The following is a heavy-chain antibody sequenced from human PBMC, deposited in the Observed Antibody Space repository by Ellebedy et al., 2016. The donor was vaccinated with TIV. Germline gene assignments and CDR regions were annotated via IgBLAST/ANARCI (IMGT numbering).Heavy chain of an antibody. CDR2: IKSKTDGGTT. V-gene: IGHV3-15*01. Sequence: GESLKISCAASGFISSNTWMSWVRQAPGKGLEWLGRIKSKTDGGTTDYGAPVKGRFTISRDDSKNTLHLQMNSLKIEDTAVYYCAKDGEADSIGYPTPDYWGQGTLVTVSS. CDR1: GFISSNTW. J-gene: IGHJ4*02. D-gene: IGHD3-22*01. CDR3: AKDGEADSIGYPTPDY.